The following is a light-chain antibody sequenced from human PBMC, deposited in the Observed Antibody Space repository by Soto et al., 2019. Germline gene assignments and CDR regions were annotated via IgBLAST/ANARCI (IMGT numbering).Light chain of an antibody. J-gene: IGKJ1*01. Sequence: DIQMTQSPSTLSASVGDRVTITCRASQMISSWLAWYQQKPGKAPKLLIYKESSLESGVPSRFSGSGSGTAFTLPISSLQPDDFATYYCQLPGTFGQGTKVEIK. V-gene: IGKV1-5*03. CDR3: QLPGT. CDR1: QMISSW. CDR2: KES.